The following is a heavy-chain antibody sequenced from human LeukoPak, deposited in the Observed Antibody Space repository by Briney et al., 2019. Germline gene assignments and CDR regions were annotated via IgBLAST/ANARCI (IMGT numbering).Heavy chain of an antibody. J-gene: IGHJ6*03. CDR2: IYTSGST. Sequence: PSETLSLTCTVSGGSISSYYWSWIRQPAGKGLEWIGRIYTSGSTNHNPSLKSRVTMSVDTSKNQFSLKLSSVTAADTAVYYCARSWASSRAGDYYYMDVWGKGTTVTVSS. CDR3: ARSWASSRAGDYYYMDV. V-gene: IGHV4-4*07. CDR1: GGSISSYY. D-gene: IGHD3-16*01.